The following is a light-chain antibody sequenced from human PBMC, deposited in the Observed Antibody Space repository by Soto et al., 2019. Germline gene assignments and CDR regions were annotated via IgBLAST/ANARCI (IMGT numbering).Light chain of an antibody. V-gene: IGLV2-14*01. J-gene: IGLJ3*02. CDR1: RDDVGGYNY. Sequence: QSVLTQPASVSGSPGQSITISCTGTRDDVGGYNYVSWYQQYPGKAPKPMIYEVSYRPSGVSNPFSGSRSGHTASLSISGLQAKDEADYYCSAYTNIGTLVFGGGTSLTVL. CDR3: SAYTNIGTLV. CDR2: EVS.